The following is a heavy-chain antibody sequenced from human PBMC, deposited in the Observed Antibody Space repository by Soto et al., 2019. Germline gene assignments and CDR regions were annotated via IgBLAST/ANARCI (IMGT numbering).Heavy chain of an antibody. J-gene: IGHJ4*02. CDR1: GGSFSGYY. Sequence: SETLSLTCAVYGGSFSGYYWSWIRQPPGKGLEWIGEINHSGSTNYNPSLKSRVTISVDTSKNQFSLKLSSVTAADTAVYYCARGRGALGYSYGLGYWGQGTLVTVSS. CDR3: ARGRGALGYSYGLGY. V-gene: IGHV4-34*01. CDR2: INHSGST. D-gene: IGHD5-18*01.